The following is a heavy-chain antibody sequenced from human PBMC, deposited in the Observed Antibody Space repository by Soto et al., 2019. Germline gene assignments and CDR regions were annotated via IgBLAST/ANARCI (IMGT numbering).Heavy chain of an antibody. CDR1: GFTFSSYW. D-gene: IGHD2-2*01. CDR3: ARARLNYYCISTSCYVPEFDY. Sequence: GGSLRLSCAASGFTFSSYWMSWVLQAPGKGLEWVANIKQDGSEKYYVDSVKGRFTISRDNAKNSLYLQMNSLRAEDTAVYYCARARLNYYCISTSCYVPEFDYWGQGTLVTVSS. V-gene: IGHV3-7*01. J-gene: IGHJ4*02. CDR2: IKQDGSEK.